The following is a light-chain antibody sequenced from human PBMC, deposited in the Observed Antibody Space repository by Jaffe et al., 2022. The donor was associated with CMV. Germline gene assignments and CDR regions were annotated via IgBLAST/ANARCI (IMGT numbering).Light chain of an antibody. J-gene: IGKJ2*01. Sequence: QLTQSPSSLSASVGDRVTITCRASQGISSYLAWYQQKPGTAPKLLIYTASTLQSGVPSRFSGSGSGTDFTLTISSLQPEDFATYYCQQLNYYPYTFGQGTQLEIK. CDR3: QQLNYYPYT. V-gene: IGKV1-9*01. CDR2: TAS. CDR1: QGISSY.